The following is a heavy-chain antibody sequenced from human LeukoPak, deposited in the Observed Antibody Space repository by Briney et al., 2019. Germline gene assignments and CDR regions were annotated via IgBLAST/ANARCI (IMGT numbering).Heavy chain of an antibody. CDR1: GFTFSSYW. D-gene: IGHD1-20*01. CDR2: IKRDGSEK. CDR3: ARVLDITGTIFDAFDI. V-gene: IGHV3-7*01. Sequence: GGSLRLSCAASGFTFSSYWMSWVRQAPGKGLEWVANIKRDGSEKYYVDSVKGRFTISRDNAKNSLYLQMNSLRAEDTAVYYCARVLDITGTIFDAFDIWGQGTMVTVSS. J-gene: IGHJ3*02.